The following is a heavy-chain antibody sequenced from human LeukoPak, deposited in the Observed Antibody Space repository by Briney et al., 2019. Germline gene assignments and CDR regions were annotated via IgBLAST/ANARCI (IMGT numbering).Heavy chain of an antibody. D-gene: IGHD1-26*01. V-gene: IGHV1-18*01. CDR3: ARANRWELAEYFQH. CDR1: GYTFTSYG. CDR2: ISAYNGNT. J-gene: IGHJ1*01. Sequence: GASVKVSCKAFGYTFTSYGISWVRQAPGQGLEWMGWISAYNGNTNYAQKLQGRVTMTTDTSTSTAYMELRSLRSGDTAVYYCARANRWELAEYFQHWGQGTLVTVSS.